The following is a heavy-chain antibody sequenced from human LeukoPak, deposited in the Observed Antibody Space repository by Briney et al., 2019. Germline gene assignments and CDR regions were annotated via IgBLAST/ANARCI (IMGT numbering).Heavy chain of an antibody. CDR2: INPSVGST. CDR3: ARARGIGGSGSYIPTH. V-gene: IGHV1-2*02. J-gene: IGHJ4*02. D-gene: IGHD3-10*01. CDR1: GYTFTSYY. Sequence: GASVKVSCKASGYTFTSYYMHWVRQAPGQGLEWMGMINPSVGSTNSAQKFQGRVTMTRDTSISTAYMELSRLRSDDTAVYYCARARGIGGSGSYIPTHWGQGTLVTVSS.